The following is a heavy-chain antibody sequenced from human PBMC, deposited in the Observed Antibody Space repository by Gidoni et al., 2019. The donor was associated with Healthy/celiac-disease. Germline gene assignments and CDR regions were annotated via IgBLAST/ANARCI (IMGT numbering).Heavy chain of an antibody. CDR1: GGSFSGYY. J-gene: IGHJ5*02. CDR2: INHSGRT. V-gene: IGHV4-34*01. Sequence: QVQLQQWGAGLLKPSETLSLTCAVYGGSFSGYYWSWIRQPPGKGLEWIGEINHSGRTNYNPSLKSRVTISVDTSKNQFSLKLSSVTAADTAVYYCARGGGQQLPPGTWFDPWGQGTLVTVSS. CDR3: ARGGGQQLPPGTWFDP. D-gene: IGHD6-13*01.